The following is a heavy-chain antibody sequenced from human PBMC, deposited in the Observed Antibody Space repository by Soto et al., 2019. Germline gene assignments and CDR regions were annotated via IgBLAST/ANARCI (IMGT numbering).Heavy chain of an antibody. CDR1: GYKFTSDW. J-gene: IGHJ4*02. D-gene: IGHD1-26*01. V-gene: IGHV5-51*03. Sequence: EVQLVQSGAEVKKPGESLKISCKGSGYKFTSDWIVWVRQMPGKGLEWMGIIDPGDSDTRYSPSFQGQVTISADKSIITAYMQGSSLKSSDSAMYYCATASGHYFDYWGQGTLVTVSS. CDR3: ATASGHYFDY. CDR2: IDPGDSDT.